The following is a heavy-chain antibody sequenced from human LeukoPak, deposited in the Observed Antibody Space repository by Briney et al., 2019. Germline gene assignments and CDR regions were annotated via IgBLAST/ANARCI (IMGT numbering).Heavy chain of an antibody. CDR3: AHVDIVATVLGGLDY. D-gene: IGHD5-12*01. Sequence: SVKVSCKASGRTFSSYAISWVRQAPGQGLEWMGRIIPIFGTANYAQKFQGRVTITADKSTSTAYMELSSLRSEDTAVYYCAHVDIVATVLGGLDYWGQGTLVTVSS. CDR2: IIPIFGTA. CDR1: GRTFSSYA. J-gene: IGHJ4*02. V-gene: IGHV1-69*06.